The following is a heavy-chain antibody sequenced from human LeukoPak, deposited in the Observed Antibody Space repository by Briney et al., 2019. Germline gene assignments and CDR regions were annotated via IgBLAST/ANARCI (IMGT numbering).Heavy chain of an antibody. CDR2: IYHSGST. Sequence: PSETLSLTCTVSGYSISSGYYWGWIRQPPGKGLEWIGSIYHSGSTYYNPSLKSRVTMSVDTSKNQFSLKLSSVTAADTAVYYCARDRGYYYGSGSKIRVLYYFDYWGQGTLVTVSS. CDR3: ARDRGYYYGSGSKIRVLYYFDY. CDR1: GYSISSGYY. V-gene: IGHV4-38-2*02. D-gene: IGHD3-10*01. J-gene: IGHJ4*02.